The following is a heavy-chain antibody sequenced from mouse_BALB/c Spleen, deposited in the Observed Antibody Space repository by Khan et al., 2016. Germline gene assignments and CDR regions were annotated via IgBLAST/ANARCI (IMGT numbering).Heavy chain of an antibody. D-gene: IGHD1-1*01. V-gene: IGHV3-6*02. CDR1: GYSITSGYY. CDR3: VITTVAMDY. Sequence: EVQLQESGPGLVKPSQSLSLTCSVTGYSITSGYYWNWIRQFPGNKLEWMGYISYDGSNNYNPSLKNRISITRDTSKNQFFLKLNSVTTEDTATYYCVITTVAMDYWGQGTSVTVSS. CDR2: ISYDGSN. J-gene: IGHJ4*01.